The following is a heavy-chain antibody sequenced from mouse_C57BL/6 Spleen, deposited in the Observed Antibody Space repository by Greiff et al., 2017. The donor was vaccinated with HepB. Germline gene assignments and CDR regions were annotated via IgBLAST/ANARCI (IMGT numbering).Heavy chain of an antibody. CDR2: IHPNSGST. Sequence: QVQLQQSGAELARPGASVKLSCKASGYTFTSYWMHWVKQRPGQGLEWIGMIHPNSGSTNYNEKFKSKATLTVDKSSSTAYMQLSSLTSEDSAVYYWARAGDVRYFDYWGQGTTLTVSS. V-gene: IGHV1-64*01. CDR1: GYTFTSYW. J-gene: IGHJ2*01. CDR3: ARAGDVRYFDY.